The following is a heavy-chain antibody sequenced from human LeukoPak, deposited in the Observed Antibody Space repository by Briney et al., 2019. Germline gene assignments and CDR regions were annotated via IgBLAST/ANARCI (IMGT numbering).Heavy chain of an antibody. CDR2: IWYDGSNK. Sequence: GGSLRLSCAASGFTFSSYSMHWVRQAPGKGLEGVAVIWYDGSNKYYADSVKGRFTISRDNSKNTLYLQMNSLRAEDTAVYYCARDLLTGGDSSSWYIKDYWGQGTLVTVSS. J-gene: IGHJ4*02. CDR3: ARDLLTGGDSSSWYIKDY. V-gene: IGHV3-33*08. CDR1: GFTFSSYS. D-gene: IGHD6-13*01.